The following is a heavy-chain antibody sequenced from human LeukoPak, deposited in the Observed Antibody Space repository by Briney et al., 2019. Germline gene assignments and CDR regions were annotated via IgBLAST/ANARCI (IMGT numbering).Heavy chain of an antibody. CDR1: GGTFSSYV. V-gene: IGHV1-69*13. D-gene: IGHD4-17*01. CDR2: IIPIFGTA. Sequence: SVNVSCKGSGGTFSSYVISWMRQAPGQGLEWMGGIIPIFGTANYAQKFQGRVTITADESTSTAYMELSSLRSEDTAVYYCARLVDDDYLPNSHNWGPGTLVTVSS. J-gene: IGHJ4*02. CDR3: ARLVDDDYLPNSHN.